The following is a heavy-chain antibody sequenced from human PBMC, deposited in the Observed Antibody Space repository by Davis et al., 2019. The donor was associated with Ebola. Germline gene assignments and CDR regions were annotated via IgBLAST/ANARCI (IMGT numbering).Heavy chain of an antibody. Sequence: GESLKISCAASGFTFSSYGMHWVRQAPGKGLEWVAVISYDGSNKYYADSVKGRFTISRDNAKNSLYLQMNSLRAEDTAVYYCATSGGNYPVYYGMDVWGQGTTVTVSS. CDR2: ISYDGSNK. CDR3: ATSGGNYPVYYGMDV. D-gene: IGHD1-7*01. CDR1: GFTFSSYG. V-gene: IGHV3-30*03. J-gene: IGHJ6*02.